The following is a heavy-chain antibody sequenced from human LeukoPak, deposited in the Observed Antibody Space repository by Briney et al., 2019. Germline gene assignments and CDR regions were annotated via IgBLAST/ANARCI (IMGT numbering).Heavy chain of an antibody. Sequence: GGSLRLSCSASGFTFSSYAMHWVRQAPEKGLEYVSAISSNGGSTYYADSVKGRFTISRDNSKNTLYLQMSSLRAEDTAVYYCVKDPGYGTKYYFDYWGQGTLVTVSS. J-gene: IGHJ4*02. CDR3: VKDPGYGTKYYFDY. V-gene: IGHV3-64D*09. CDR1: GFTFSSYA. CDR2: ISSNGGST. D-gene: IGHD5-18*01.